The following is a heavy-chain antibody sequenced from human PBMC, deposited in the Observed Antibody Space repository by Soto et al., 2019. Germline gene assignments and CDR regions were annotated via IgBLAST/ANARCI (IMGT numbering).Heavy chain of an antibody. Sequence: QVQLQESGPGLVKPSETLSLTCTVSGGSISSYYWSWIRQPPGKGLEWIGYIYYSGSTKYNPSLTRRVTLQVDTSKTQVPLTRSSVTAAGTAVYYGASHQTANYVWGRYPDYWGQGPLVTVSS. CDR1: GGSISSYY. D-gene: IGHD3-16*01. CDR2: IYYSGST. CDR3: ASHQTANYVWGRYPDY. J-gene: IGHJ4*02. V-gene: IGHV4-59*08.